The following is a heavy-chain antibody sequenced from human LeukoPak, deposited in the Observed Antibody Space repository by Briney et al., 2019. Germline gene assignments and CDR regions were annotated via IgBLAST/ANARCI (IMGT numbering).Heavy chain of an antibody. J-gene: IGHJ6*03. V-gene: IGHV3-21*01. Sequence: GGSLRLSCAASGFTFSSYSMNWVRQAPGKGLEWVSSISSSRSYIYYADSVKGRFTISRDNAKNSLYLQMNSLRAEDTAVYYCARDGHGYSYGSTYYYYYYMDVWGKGTTVTVSS. CDR1: GFTFSSYS. CDR3: ARDGHGYSYGSTYYYYYYMDV. CDR2: ISSSRSYI. D-gene: IGHD5-18*01.